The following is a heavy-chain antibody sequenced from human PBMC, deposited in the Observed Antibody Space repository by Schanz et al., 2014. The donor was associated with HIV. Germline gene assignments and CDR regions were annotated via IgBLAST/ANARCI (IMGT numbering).Heavy chain of an antibody. V-gene: IGHV3-7*01. D-gene: IGHD3-10*01. Sequence: EVQLVESGGGLVKRGGSLRLSCGASGFTFSSYWMSWVRQAPGKGLEWVANIKQDGGEKYYADSVKGRFTISRDNSKNTLYLQMNSLRAEDTAVYYCAKGNYGSGSYFIPSYYYYGMDVWGQGTTVTVSS. CDR1: GFTFSSYW. CDR2: IKQDGGEK. J-gene: IGHJ6*02. CDR3: AKGNYGSGSYFIPSYYYYGMDV.